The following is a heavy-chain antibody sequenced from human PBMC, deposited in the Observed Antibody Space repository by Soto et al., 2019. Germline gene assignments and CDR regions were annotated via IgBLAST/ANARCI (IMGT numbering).Heavy chain of an antibody. Sequence: SETLSLTCTVSGGSISSYYWSWIRQPPGKGLEWIGYIYYSGSTNYNPSLKSRVTISVDTSKNQFSLKMSSVTDSDTAVYYCARGIGVMVRGVIYNWFDPWGQGTLVTVSS. CDR2: IYYSGST. CDR1: GGSISSYY. D-gene: IGHD3-10*01. J-gene: IGHJ5*02. V-gene: IGHV4-59*01. CDR3: ARGIGVMVRGVIYNWFDP.